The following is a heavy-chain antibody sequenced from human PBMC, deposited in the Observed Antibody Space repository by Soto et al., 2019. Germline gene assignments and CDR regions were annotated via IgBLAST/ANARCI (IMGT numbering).Heavy chain of an antibody. J-gene: IGHJ4*02. CDR1: GFTFTTYA. CDR3: VKDGDSISMNKPLDY. V-gene: IGHV3-23*01. CDR2: ISVSGDRT. Sequence: PGGSLRLSCAASGFTFTTYAMCWVRQAPGKGLEWVSSISVSGDRTFYADSVKGRFTISRDNSRNTLHLQMNSRRGEDTAVYYCVKDGDSISMNKPLDYWGQGTLVTVTS. D-gene: IGHD3-22*01.